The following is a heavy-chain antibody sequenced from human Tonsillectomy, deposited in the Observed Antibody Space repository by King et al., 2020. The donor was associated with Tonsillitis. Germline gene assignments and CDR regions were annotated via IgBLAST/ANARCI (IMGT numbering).Heavy chain of an antibody. D-gene: IGHD1-26*01. CDR1: GYAFTSYG. V-gene: IGHV1-18*04. J-gene: IGHJ3*02. Sequence: QLVQSGAEVKKPGASVKVSCKASGYAFTSYGISWVRQAPGQGLEWMGWISAYNSNTNYAQTLQGRVTMTTDTSTTTAYMELRSLRADDTAVYYCARSPDEVGATSSHFDIWGQGTMVTVSS. CDR3: ARSPDEVGATSSHFDI. CDR2: ISAYNSNT.